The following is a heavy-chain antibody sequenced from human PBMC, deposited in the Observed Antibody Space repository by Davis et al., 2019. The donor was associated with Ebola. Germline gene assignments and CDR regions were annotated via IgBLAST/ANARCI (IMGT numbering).Heavy chain of an antibody. CDR1: GYTFTGYY. CDR2: INPNSGGT. J-gene: IGHJ4*02. CDR3: AREADQLCSGGSCYQGPFDY. Sequence: ASVKVSCKASGYTFTGYYMHWVRQAPGQGLEWMGWINPNSGGTTYAQKFQGRVTMTRDTSISTAYMELSRLRSDDTAVYYCAREADQLCSGGSCYQGPFDYWGQGTLVTVSS. V-gene: IGHV1-2*02. D-gene: IGHD2-15*01.